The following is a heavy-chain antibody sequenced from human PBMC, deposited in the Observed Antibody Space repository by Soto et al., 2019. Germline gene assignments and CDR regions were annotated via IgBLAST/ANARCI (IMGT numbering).Heavy chain of an antibody. J-gene: IGHJ5*02. Sequence: PSETLSLTCTVSGGSISSSSYYWGWIRQPPGKGLEWIGSIYRSGSTNYNPSLKSRVTISVDTSKNQFSLKLSSVTAADTAVYYCARSGDYAWFDPWGQGTLVTVSS. CDR3: ARSGDYAWFDP. CDR1: GGSISSSSYY. CDR2: IYRSGST. D-gene: IGHD4-17*01. V-gene: IGHV4-39*01.